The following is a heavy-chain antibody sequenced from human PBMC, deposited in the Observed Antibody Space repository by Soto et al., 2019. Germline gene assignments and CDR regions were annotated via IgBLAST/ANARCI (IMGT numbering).Heavy chain of an antibody. CDR1: GGSISSGDYY. J-gene: IGHJ4*02. CDR2: IYYSGST. D-gene: IGHD3-16*02. V-gene: IGHV4-30-4*01. CDR3: ASETIRVWGSYRYTGIDY. Sequence: QVQLQESGPGLVKPSQTLSLTCTVSGGSISSGDYYWSWIRQPPGKGLEWIGYIYYSGSTYYNPSLKSRVTISVDTSKNQFSLKLSSVTAADTAVYYCASETIRVWGSYRYTGIDYWGQGTLVTVSS.